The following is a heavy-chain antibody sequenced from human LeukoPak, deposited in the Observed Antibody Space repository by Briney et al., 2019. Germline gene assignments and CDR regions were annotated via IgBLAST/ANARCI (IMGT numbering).Heavy chain of an antibody. CDR1: GFTFSKYW. V-gene: IGHV3-74*01. CDR3: ATKQWLAPPPDS. J-gene: IGHJ4*02. CDR2: INTDGTVT. D-gene: IGHD6-19*01. Sequence: PGGSLRLSCAASGFTFSKYWMLWVRQAPGKGLESASRINTDGTVTTYADSVKGRLTVSRDNADNTMFLQMNSGRDEDTAVYYCATKQWLAPPPDSWGQGTPVTVSS.